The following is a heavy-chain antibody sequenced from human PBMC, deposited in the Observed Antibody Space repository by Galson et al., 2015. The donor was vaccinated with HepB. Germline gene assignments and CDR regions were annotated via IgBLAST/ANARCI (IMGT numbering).Heavy chain of an antibody. D-gene: IGHD2-15*01. J-gene: IGHJ4*02. V-gene: IGHV3-21*01. Sequence: SLRLSCAASGFTLSSYSMNWVRQGPGKGLEWVSSMSTSSNYIYYADSVKGRFTISRDNTKNSLYLQMNSLRAEDTAVYYCARGIGADIVVVVADLYYFDYWGQGTLVTVSS. CDR2: MSTSSNYI. CDR3: ARGIGADIVVVVADLYYFDY. CDR1: GFTLSSYS.